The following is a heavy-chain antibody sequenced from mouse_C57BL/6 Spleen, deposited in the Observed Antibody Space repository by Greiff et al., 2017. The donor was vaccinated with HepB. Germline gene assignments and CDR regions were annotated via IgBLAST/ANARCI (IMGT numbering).Heavy chain of an antibody. CDR2: SRNKANDYTT. V-gene: IGHV7-1*01. D-gene: IGHD2-3*01. CDR3: ARDAYDGYYVWFAY. J-gene: IGHJ3*01. CDR1: GFTFSDFY. Sequence: EVKVVESGGGLVQSGRSLRLSCATSGFTFSDFYMEWVRQAPGKGLEWIAASRNKANDYTTEYSASVKGRFIVSRDTSQSILYLQMNALRAEDTAIYYCARDAYDGYYVWFAYWGQGTLVTVSA.